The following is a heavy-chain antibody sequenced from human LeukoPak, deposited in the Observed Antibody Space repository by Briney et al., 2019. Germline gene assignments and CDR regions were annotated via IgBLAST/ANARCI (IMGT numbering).Heavy chain of an antibody. J-gene: IGHJ5*02. D-gene: IGHD3-10*01. CDR2: IRYDGSIQ. CDR3: AKEGTPHVSTWYDL. V-gene: IGHV3-33*06. Sequence: GGSLRLSCVASGFTFSGYGMHWVRQAPGKGLEWVAVIRYDGSIQHYADSVKGRFTISRDNSQNTLYLQMNSLRAEDTAVYYCAKEGTPHVSTWYDLWGQGTQVIVSS. CDR1: GFTFSGYG.